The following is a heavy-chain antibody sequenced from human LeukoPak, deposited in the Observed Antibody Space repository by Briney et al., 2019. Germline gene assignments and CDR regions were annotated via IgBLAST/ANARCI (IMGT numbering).Heavy chain of an antibody. Sequence: GGSLRLSCATSGFTFDEHAMHWVRQVPGRGLEWVSLISGDGSNEYYADSVKGRFTISRDNSKNTLYLQMNSLRAEDTAVYYCAKGLRAHYYGMDVWGQGTTVTVSS. CDR2: ISGDGSNE. V-gene: IGHV3-43*02. CDR3: AKGLRAHYYGMDV. J-gene: IGHJ6*02. CDR1: GFTFDEHA.